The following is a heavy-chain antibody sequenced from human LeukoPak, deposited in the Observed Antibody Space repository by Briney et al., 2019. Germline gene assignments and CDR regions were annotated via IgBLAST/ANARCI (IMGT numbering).Heavy chain of an antibody. Sequence: ASVKVSCKASGYTFTSYGINWVRQAPGQGLEWMGWVSAYNDNTNYAQKLQDRITMTTDTSTSTAYMELRSLRSDDTAVYYCARQNLRDSDAFDIWGQGTMVTVSS. D-gene: IGHD2/OR15-2a*01. CDR1: GYTFTSYG. CDR3: ARQNLRDSDAFDI. J-gene: IGHJ3*02. CDR2: VSAYNDNT. V-gene: IGHV1-18*01.